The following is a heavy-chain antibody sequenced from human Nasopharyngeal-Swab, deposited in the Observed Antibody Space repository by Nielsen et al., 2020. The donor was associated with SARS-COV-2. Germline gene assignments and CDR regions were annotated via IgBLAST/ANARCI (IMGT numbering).Heavy chain of an antibody. CDR2: ISYDGSKK. V-gene: IGHV3-30-3*01. Sequence: GESLKISCAASRFTFSSYAMHWVRQAPGKGLEWVAVISYDGSKKYYADSVKGRFTISRDNSKNTLYLQMNSLRAEDTAVYYCARDQGSSWYTYYYYYGMDVWGQGTTVTVSS. CDR3: ARDQGSSWYTYYYYYGMDV. J-gene: IGHJ6*02. D-gene: IGHD6-13*01. CDR1: RFTFSSYA.